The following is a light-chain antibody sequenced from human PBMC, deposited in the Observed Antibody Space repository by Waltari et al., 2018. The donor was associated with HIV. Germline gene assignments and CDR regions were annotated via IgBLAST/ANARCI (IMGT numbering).Light chain of an antibody. CDR3: ATWDDSLNGWV. V-gene: IGLV1-44*01. Sequence: QSVLTQSPSASGTPGQWVSISCSGSSSNIGSNTVSWYQQVPGTTPKVFISNNDDRPSGVPDRFSGSKTGTSAPLAISWLQSEDEADYYCATWDDSLNGWVFGGGTKVTVL. CDR2: NND. CDR1: SSNIGSNT. J-gene: IGLJ3*02.